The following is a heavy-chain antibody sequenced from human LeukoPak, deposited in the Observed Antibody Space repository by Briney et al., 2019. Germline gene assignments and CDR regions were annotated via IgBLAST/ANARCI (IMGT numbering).Heavy chain of an antibody. Sequence: GGSLRLSCAASGFTFSSYAMTWVRQAPGKGLQWVSTISVSGENTYYADSVKGRFTISRDISKSTLYLQMNSLRAEDTAVYYCARARNNAFDIWGQGTMVTVSS. CDR3: ARARNNAFDI. CDR2: ISVSGENT. CDR1: GFTFSSYA. D-gene: IGHD4-11*01. V-gene: IGHV3-23*01. J-gene: IGHJ3*02.